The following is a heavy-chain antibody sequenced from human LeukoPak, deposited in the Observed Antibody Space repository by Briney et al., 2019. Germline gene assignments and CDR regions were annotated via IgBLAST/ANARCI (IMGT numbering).Heavy chain of an antibody. CDR1: GFTFSSYW. V-gene: IGHV3-23*01. CDR2: IGSGGADR. CDR3: ARSTPGGSGNHFDY. D-gene: IGHD3-10*01. Sequence: PGGSLRLSCAASGFTFSSYWMSGVRQAPGKGLEYVSAIGSGGADRYYADSVKGRFTISRDNSKNTLYLQMNSLRAEDTAVYYCARSTPGGSGNHFDYWGQGTLVTVSS. J-gene: IGHJ4*02.